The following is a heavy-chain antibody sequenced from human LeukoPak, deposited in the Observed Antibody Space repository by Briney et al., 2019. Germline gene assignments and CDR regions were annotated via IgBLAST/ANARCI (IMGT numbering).Heavy chain of an antibody. CDR2: INHSGST. J-gene: IGHJ4*02. CDR3: ARGRMVPATYYYGSGSYYFDY. V-gene: IGHV4-34*01. Sequence: PTETLSLTCAVYGGSFSGYYWSWIRQPPGKGLEWIGEINHSGSTNYNPSLKSRVTISVDTSKNQFSLKLSSVTAADTAVYYCARGRMVPATYYYGSGSYYFDYWGQGTLVTVSS. CDR1: GGSFSGYY. D-gene: IGHD3-10*01.